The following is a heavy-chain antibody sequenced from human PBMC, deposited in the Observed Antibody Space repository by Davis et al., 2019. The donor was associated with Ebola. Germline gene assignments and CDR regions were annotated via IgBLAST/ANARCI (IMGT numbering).Heavy chain of an antibody. CDR1: GGSLTSSY. D-gene: IGHD1-7*01. V-gene: IGHV4-59*12. Sequence: MPSETLSLTCTVSGGSLTSSYWSWIRQPPGKGLEWLGYIEYTGSTNYSPSLKSRVTISVDTSKNQFSLKLSSVTAADTAVYYCARVPFPTGTFDYWGQGTLVTVSS. CDR3: ARVPFPTGTFDY. CDR2: IEYTGST. J-gene: IGHJ4*02.